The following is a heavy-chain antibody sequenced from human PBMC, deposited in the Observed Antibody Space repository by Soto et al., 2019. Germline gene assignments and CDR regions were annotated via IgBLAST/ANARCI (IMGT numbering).Heavy chain of an antibody. J-gene: IGHJ4*02. D-gene: IGHD3-3*01. CDR2: IYPSDSDT. CDR1: GYNFAGYW. Sequence: PGESLKISGKGSGYNFAGYWIAWVRQMPGKGLELMRIIYPSDSDTRYRPSFQGQVTISADKSISYAYLQWSSMRASDTAMYYCARGGVSTRTFDYGGQGTPVTVSA. V-gene: IGHV5-51*01. CDR3: ARGGVSTRTFDY.